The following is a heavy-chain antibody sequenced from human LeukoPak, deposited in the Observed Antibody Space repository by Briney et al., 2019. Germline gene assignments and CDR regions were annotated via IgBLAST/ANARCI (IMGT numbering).Heavy chain of an antibody. V-gene: IGHV4-59*01. D-gene: IGHD6-13*01. CDR3: AREGVAAAGTDWFDP. Sequence: WASLSLACSVSGGSISIYYCSGIRQPPGRGLGWSGCIYYSGSTNYNPSIKRRVTISVDTSKTQFSLKLRCVTAADPAVYYCAREGVAAAGTDWFDPWGQGTLVTVSS. J-gene: IGHJ5*02. CDR2: IYYSGST. CDR1: GGSISIYY.